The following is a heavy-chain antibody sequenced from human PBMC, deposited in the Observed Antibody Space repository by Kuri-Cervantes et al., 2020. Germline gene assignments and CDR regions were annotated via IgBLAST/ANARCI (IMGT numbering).Heavy chain of an antibody. CDR2: IWYDGSNK. D-gene: IGHD5-18*01. V-gene: IGHV3-33*01. CDR1: GFTFSSYG. Sequence: LKISCAASGFTFSSYGMHWVRQAPGKGLEWVAVIWYDGSNKYYADSVKGRFTISRDNSKNTLYLQMNSLRAEDTAVYYCVREWDPDTAMVNGGAFDIWGQGTMVTVSS. J-gene: IGHJ3*02. CDR3: VREWDPDTAMVNGGAFDI.